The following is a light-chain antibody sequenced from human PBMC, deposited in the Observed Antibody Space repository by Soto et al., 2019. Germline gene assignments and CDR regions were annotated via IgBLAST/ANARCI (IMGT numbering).Light chain of an antibody. CDR3: GTWDSSLSAL. V-gene: IGLV1-51*01. CDR1: SSNIGNNY. Sequence: QSVLTQPPSVSAAPGQKATISCSGSSSNIGNNYVSWYQQLPGTAPKLLIYDNNKRPSGIPDRFSGSKSGTSATLGITGLQTGDEADYYCGTWDSSLSALFGTGTKVTVL. J-gene: IGLJ1*01. CDR2: DNN.